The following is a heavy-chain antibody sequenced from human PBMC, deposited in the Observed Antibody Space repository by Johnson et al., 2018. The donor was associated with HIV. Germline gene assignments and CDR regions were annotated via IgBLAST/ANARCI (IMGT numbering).Heavy chain of an antibody. CDR2: IRYDGSNK. Sequence: VQLVESGGGLVQPGGSLRLSCAASGFTFSSYGMHWVRQAPGKGLEWVAFIRYDGSNKYYADSVKDRFTIFRDNAKSSLYLQMNRLRVEDTAIYYCARRMVVGYHALDFWGQGTVVSVPS. CDR1: GFTFSSYG. J-gene: IGHJ3*01. CDR3: ARRMVVGYHALDF. D-gene: IGHD2-21*01. V-gene: IGHV3-30*02.